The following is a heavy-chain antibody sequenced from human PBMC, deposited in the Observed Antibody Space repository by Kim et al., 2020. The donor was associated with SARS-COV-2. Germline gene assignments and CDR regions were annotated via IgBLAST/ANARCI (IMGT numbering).Heavy chain of an antibody. CDR3: ARGGDNNGWWAFVDP. Sequence: GGSLRLSCAGSGFIFGDYSMNWVRQPPGKGLEWVSSMSNTGGSIYYADSVRSRFTISIDNAKNSLSLQMNGLRPEDTAVYYCARGGDNNGWWAFVDPWGPGIL. J-gene: IGHJ5*02. V-gene: IGHV3-21*01. CDR2: MSNTGGSI. D-gene: IGHD6-19*01. CDR1: GFIFGDYS.